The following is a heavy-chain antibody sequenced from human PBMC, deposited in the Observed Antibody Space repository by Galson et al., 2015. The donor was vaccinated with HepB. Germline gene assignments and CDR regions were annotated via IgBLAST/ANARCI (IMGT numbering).Heavy chain of an antibody. J-gene: IGHJ6*03. V-gene: IGHV1-8*01. CDR1: GYTFTSYD. D-gene: IGHD2-21*01. CDR3: ARAICGGDGYSRWVGYYYYYMDV. Sequence: SVKVSCKASGYTFTSYDINWVRQATGQGLEWMGWMNPNSGNTGYAQKFQGRVTMTRNTSISTAYMELSSLRSEDTAVYYCARAICGGDGYSRWVGYYYYYMDVWGKGTTVTVSS. CDR2: MNPNSGNT.